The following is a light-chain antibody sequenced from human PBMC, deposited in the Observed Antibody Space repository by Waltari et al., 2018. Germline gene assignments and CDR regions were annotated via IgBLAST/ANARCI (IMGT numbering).Light chain of an antibody. CDR3: PRHNTYPRT. CDR1: QDISKY. Sequence: DIQMTQSPSSLSASVGDTVTITFWASQDISKYLARYEQKPAKATKAPAYHASKLVSGVPSVFCGCGTESDFSLTIRSLQREGFATYYCPRHNTYPRTFGQGTKVEI. J-gene: IGKJ1*01. V-gene: IGKV1-16*01. CDR2: HAS.